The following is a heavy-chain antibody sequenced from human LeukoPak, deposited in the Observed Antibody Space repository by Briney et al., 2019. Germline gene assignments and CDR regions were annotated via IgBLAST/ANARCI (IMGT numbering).Heavy chain of an antibody. CDR1: GYTFTSSD. CDR2: MNPNSGNT. J-gene: IGHJ6*03. CDR3: ARELGGSGYDFGYYYYMDV. Sequence: ASVKVSCKASGYTFTSSDINWVRQATGQGLEWMGWMNPNSGNTGYAQKFQGRVTMTRNTSISTAYMELSSLRSEDTAVYYCARELGGSGYDFGYYYYMDVCGKGTTVTVSS. D-gene: IGHD5-12*01. V-gene: IGHV1-8*01.